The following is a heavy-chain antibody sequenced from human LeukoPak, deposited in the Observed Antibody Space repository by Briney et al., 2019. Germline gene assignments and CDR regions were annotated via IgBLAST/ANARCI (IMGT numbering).Heavy chain of an antibody. CDR2: ISSSSSFM. D-gene: IGHD3-3*01. Sequence: PGGSLRLSCVASGFTFSNYRMNWVRQALGKGLEWVSSISSSSSFMYSADSVKGRFTISRDNSKNSLYLQMNSLRAEDTAVYYCARSDEAAFWSGYYFDYWGQGTLVTVSS. V-gene: IGHV3-21*01. CDR1: GFTFSNYR. CDR3: ARSDEAAFWSGYYFDY. J-gene: IGHJ4*02.